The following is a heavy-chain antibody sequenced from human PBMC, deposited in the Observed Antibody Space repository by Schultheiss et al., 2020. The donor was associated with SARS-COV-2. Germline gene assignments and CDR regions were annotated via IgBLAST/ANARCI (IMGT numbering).Heavy chain of an antibody. D-gene: IGHD3-22*01. Sequence: SETLSLTCAVYGGSFSGYYWSWIRQPPGKGLEWIGEINHAGSTNYNPSLKSRVTISLDTSKNQFSLKLSSVTAADTAVYYCARGDDYYDSSGYTNWFDPWGQGTLVTVSS. CDR3: ARGDDYYDSSGYTNWFDP. CDR1: GGSFSGYY. J-gene: IGHJ5*02. CDR2: INHAGST. V-gene: IGHV4-34*01.